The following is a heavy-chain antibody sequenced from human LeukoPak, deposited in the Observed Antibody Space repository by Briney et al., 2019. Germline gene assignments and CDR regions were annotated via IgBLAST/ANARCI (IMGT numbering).Heavy chain of an antibody. Sequence: QPGGSLRLSCAASGFTVSSNYMSWVRQAPGKGLEWVSVIYSGGSTYYADSVKGRFTISRDNSKNTLYLRMNSLRAEDTAVYYCARESWEGDYYGSGAFDYWGQGTLVTVSS. CDR1: GFTVSSNY. V-gene: IGHV3-66*01. D-gene: IGHD3-10*01. CDR2: IYSGGST. J-gene: IGHJ4*02. CDR3: ARESWEGDYYGSGAFDY.